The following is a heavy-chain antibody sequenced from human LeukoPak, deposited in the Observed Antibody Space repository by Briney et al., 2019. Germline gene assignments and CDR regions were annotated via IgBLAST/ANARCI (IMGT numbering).Heavy chain of an antibody. CDR2: IYSAGST. V-gene: IGHV3-53*01. D-gene: IGHD5-18*01. CDR3: ARANPEYSYGQAYYGMDV. Sequence: PGGSLRLSCAASGFTVSSNYMSWVRQAPGKGLEWVSVIYSAGSTYYAGSVKGRFTISRDNSKNTLYLQMNSLRADDTAVYYCARANPEYSYGQAYYGMDVWGQGTTVTVSS. CDR1: GFTVSSNY. J-gene: IGHJ6*02.